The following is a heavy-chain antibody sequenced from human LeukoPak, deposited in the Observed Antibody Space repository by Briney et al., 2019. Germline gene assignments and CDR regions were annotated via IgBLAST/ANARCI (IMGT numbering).Heavy chain of an antibody. CDR1: GGSISSSSYY. D-gene: IGHD2-2*02. Sequence: PSETLSLTCTVSGGSISSSSYYWGWIRQPPGKGLEWIGSTYYSGSTYYNPSLKSRVTISVDTSKNQFSLKLSSVTAADTAVYYCARVGLPATAIRQFDYWGQGTLVTVSS. J-gene: IGHJ4*02. V-gene: IGHV4-39*07. CDR2: TYYSGST. CDR3: ARVGLPATAIRQFDY.